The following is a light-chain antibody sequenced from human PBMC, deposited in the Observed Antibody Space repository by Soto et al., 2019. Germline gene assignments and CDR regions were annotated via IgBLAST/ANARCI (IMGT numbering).Light chain of an antibody. Sequence: DIQMTQSPSALSASVGDRVTITCRASQSISSWLAWYQLKPGKAPKLLIYKASSLESGVPSRFSGSGSGTEFTLTISSLQPDDFATYYCQQYDTYSRTFGQGTKVDIK. CDR2: KAS. CDR1: QSISSW. J-gene: IGKJ1*01. CDR3: QQYDTYSRT. V-gene: IGKV1-5*03.